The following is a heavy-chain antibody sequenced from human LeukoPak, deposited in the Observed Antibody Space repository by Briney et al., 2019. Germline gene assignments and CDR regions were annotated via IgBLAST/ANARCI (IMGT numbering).Heavy chain of an antibody. CDR1: GFTFSSYA. V-gene: IGHV3-23*01. CDR2: ISGSGGST. Sequence: GGSLRLSCAASGFTFSSYAMSWVRQAPGKGLEWVSAISGSGGSTYYADPVKGRFTISRDNSKNTLYLQMNSLRAEDTAVYYCAKGRWLQMMGAAFDIWGQGTMVTVSS. J-gene: IGHJ3*02. CDR3: AKGRWLQMMGAAFDI. D-gene: IGHD5-24*01.